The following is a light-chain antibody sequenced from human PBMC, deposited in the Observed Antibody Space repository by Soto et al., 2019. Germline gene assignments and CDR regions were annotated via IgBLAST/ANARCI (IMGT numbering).Light chain of an antibody. CDR2: DVS. CDR1: SSDVGGYNY. V-gene: IGLV2-14*01. J-gene: IGLJ2*01. CDR3: ISYTTSSTLYVV. Sequence: QSALTQPACVSGSPGQSITISCTGTSSDVGGYNYVSWYQQHPGKAPKLMIYDVSNRPSGVSNRFSGSKSGNTASLTISGLQAEDEADYYCISYTTSSTLYVVFGGGTKLTVL.